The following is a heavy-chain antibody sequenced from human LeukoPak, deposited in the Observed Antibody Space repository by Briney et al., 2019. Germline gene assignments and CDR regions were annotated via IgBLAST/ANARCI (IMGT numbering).Heavy chain of an antibody. V-gene: IGHV1-46*01. D-gene: IGHD3-22*01. Sequence: ASVKVSCKASGYTFTSYYMHWVRQAPGQGLEWMGIINPSGGSTSYAQKFQDRVTMTRDKSTNTVYMELSSLRSGDTAVYYCARDSQETYHYDTSGYYFDYWGQGTLVTVSS. CDR3: ARDSQETYHYDTSGYYFDY. CDR1: GYTFTSYY. J-gene: IGHJ4*02. CDR2: INPSGGST.